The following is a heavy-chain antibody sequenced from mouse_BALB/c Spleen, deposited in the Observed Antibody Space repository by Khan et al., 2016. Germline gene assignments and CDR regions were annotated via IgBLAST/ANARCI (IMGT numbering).Heavy chain of an antibody. CDR1: GYTFTNYW. V-gene: IGHV1-87*01. D-gene: IGHD1-2*01. CDR3: ARSLRLGAMDY. CDR2: IYPGDGDT. Sequence: QVRLQQSGAELARPGASVKLSCKASGYTFTNYWMQWVKQRPGQGLEWIGAIYPGDGDTRYTQKFKGKATLTADKSSRTACMQLSSLASEDSAVYYCARSLRLGAMDYWGQGTSVTVSS. J-gene: IGHJ4*01.